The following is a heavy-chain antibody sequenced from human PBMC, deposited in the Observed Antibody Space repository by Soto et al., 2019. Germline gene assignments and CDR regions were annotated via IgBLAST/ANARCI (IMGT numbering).Heavy chain of an antibody. Sequence: QVQLQESGPGLVKPSQTLSLTCTVSGGSISSGGYYWSWIRQHPGKGLEWIGYIYYSGSTYYNPSLKRRVTISVDTSKNQFSLKLSSVTAADTAVYYCARGRTIFGVVILGYWGQGTLVTVSS. V-gene: IGHV4-31*03. J-gene: IGHJ4*02. CDR2: IYYSGST. CDR1: GGSISSGGYY. D-gene: IGHD3-3*01. CDR3: ARGRTIFGVVILGY.